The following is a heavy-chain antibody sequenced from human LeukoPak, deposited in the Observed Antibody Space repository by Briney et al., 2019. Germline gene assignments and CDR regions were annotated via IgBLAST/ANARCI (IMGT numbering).Heavy chain of an antibody. CDR3: ARDFLGSRVVVSVTNAFDI. Sequence: SVKVSCKASGGTFSSYAISWVRQAPGQGLEWMGRIIPILGIANYAQKFQGRVTITADKSTSTAYMELSSLRSEDTAVYYCARDFLGSRVVVSVTNAFDIWGQGTMVTVSS. V-gene: IGHV1-69*04. J-gene: IGHJ3*02. CDR2: IIPILGIA. D-gene: IGHD2-21*01. CDR1: GGTFSSYA.